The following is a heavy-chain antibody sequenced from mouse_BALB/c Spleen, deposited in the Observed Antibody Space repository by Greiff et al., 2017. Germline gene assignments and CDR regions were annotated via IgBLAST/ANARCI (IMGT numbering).Heavy chain of an antibody. D-gene: IGHD1-1*01. Sequence: EVQLVESGGGLVKPGGSLKLSCAASGFTFSSYAMSWVRQTPEKRLEWVASISSGGSTYYPDSVKGRFTISRDNARNILYLQMSSLRSEDTAMYYCAREWLAGSSYKRLFDYWGQGTTLTVSS. J-gene: IGHJ2*01. CDR2: ISSGGST. CDR3: AREWLAGSSYKRLFDY. V-gene: IGHV5-6-5*01. CDR1: GFTFSSYA.